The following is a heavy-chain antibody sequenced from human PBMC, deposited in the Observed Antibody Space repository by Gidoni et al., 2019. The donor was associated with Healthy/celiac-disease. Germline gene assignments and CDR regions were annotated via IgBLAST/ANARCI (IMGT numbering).Heavy chain of an antibody. V-gene: IGHV3-30*18. CDR3: AKDLTTYYDFGSGYSPGDGMDV. CDR2: RAYDGSNK. Sequence: QVPLVESGGGVVQPGRSLRLSCAASGFTFSSYGMLWVRQAPGKGLEWVAVRAYDGSNKYYADSVKGRFTISRDNSKNTLYLQMNSLRAEETAVYYCAKDLTTYYDFGSGYSPGDGMDVWGQGTTVTVSS. J-gene: IGHJ6*02. CDR1: GFTFSSYG. D-gene: IGHD3-3*01.